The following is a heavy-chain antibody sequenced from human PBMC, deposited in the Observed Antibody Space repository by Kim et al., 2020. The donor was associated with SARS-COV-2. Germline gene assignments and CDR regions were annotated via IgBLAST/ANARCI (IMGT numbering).Heavy chain of an antibody. CDR2: IKQDGSEK. D-gene: IGHD3-3*01. J-gene: IGHJ4*02. CDR3: ARDRGYYDFWSGYYGVHFDY. Sequence: GGSLRLSCAASGFTFSSYWMSWVRQAPGKGLEWVANIKQDGSEKYYVDSVKGRFTISRDNAKNSLYLQMNSLRAEDTAVYYCARDRGYYDFWSGYYGVHFDYWGQGTLVTVSS. V-gene: IGHV3-7*01. CDR1: GFTFSSYW.